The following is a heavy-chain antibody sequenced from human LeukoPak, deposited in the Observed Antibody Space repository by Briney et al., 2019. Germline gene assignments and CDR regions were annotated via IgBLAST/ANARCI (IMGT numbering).Heavy chain of an antibody. J-gene: IGHJ3*02. V-gene: IGHV4-4*02. Sequence: SGTLSLTCAVSGDSISRSDWWTWVRQPPGKGLEWIGEIYHSGTTNYNPSLKSRVTISVDKSKNQFSLHLSSVTAADTAVYYCARRGSVVTGPAFDIWGQGTVVTVSS. CDR3: ARRGSVVTGPAFDI. D-gene: IGHD2-21*02. CDR2: IYHSGTT. CDR1: GDSISRSDW.